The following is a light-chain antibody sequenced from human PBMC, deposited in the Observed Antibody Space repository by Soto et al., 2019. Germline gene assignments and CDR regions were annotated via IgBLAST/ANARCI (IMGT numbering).Light chain of an antibody. CDR2: AAS. V-gene: IGKV1-9*01. CDR3: QHLNSYPLT. Sequence: DIQLTQSPSFLSASVGDRVTITCRASQGISSFLAWYQQKPGKAPNLLISAASTLRTGVPSRFSGSGSGTEFTLTISSLQPEYFATYYCQHLNSYPLTFGGGTKVEI. CDR1: QGISSF. J-gene: IGKJ4*01.